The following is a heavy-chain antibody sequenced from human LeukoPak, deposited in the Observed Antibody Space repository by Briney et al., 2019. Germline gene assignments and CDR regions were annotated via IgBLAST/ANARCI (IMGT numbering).Heavy chain of an antibody. D-gene: IGHD1-1*01. J-gene: IGHJ5*02. CDR2: TYYRSKWNS. Sequence: SQTLSLTCAISGDSVSSNSASWNWIRQSPSRGLEWLGRTYYRSKWNSDYAVSVKSRITINPDTSKNQFSLHLESVTPEDTAVYYCARDPDNSYEWGPFDPWGQGTLVTVSS. CDR1: GDSVSSNSAS. V-gene: IGHV6-1*01. CDR3: ARDPDNSYEWGPFDP.